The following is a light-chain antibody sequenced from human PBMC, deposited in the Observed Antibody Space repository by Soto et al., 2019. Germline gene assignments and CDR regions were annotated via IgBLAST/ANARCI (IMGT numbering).Light chain of an antibody. CDR1: LSVSVY. J-gene: IGKJ1*01. CDR2: DAS. V-gene: IGKV3-11*01. CDR3: QHYNSYSEA. Sequence: VVLTQSPATLSLSPGERATLSCRTSLSVSVYLDWYQQKPGQAPRLLISDASNRATGIPARFSGSGSGTDFTLTISSLQPDDFATYYCQHYNSYSEAFGQGTKVDI.